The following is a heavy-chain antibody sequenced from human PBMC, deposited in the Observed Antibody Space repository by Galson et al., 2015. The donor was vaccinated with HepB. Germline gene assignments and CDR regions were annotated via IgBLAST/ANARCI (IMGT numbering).Heavy chain of an antibody. J-gene: IGHJ6*03. V-gene: IGHV4-34*01. CDR2: INHSGST. D-gene: IGHD4-23*01. CDR1: GGSFSGYY. CDR3: ARAYTVVPPYYYYYMDV. Sequence: ETLSLTCAVYGGSFSGYYWSWIRQPPGKGLEWIGEINHSGSTNYNPSLKSRVTISVDTSKNQFSLKLSSVTAADTAVYYCARAYTVVPPYYYYYMDVWGKGTTVTVSS.